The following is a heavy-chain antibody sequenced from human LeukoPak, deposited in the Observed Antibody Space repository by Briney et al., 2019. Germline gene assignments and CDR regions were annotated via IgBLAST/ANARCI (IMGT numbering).Heavy chain of an antibody. CDR1: GGSISSGGYY. Sequence: SQTLSLTCTVSGGSISSGGYYWSWICQHPGKGLEWIGYIYYSGSTYYNPSLKSRVTISVDTSKNQFSLKLSSVTAADTAVYYCARDGVRGGNGFDYWGQGTLVTVSS. D-gene: IGHD2-8*01. CDR3: ARDGVRGGNGFDY. V-gene: IGHV4-31*03. CDR2: IYYSGST. J-gene: IGHJ4*02.